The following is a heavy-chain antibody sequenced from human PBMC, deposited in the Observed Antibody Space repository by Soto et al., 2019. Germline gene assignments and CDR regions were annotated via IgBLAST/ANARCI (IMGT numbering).Heavy chain of an antibody. D-gene: IGHD3-10*01. CDR3: AKRRGEGYFDL. Sequence: ESGGGLEQPGGSLRLSCAASGFTFSNFVMGWVRRAPGKGLEWVSAIGGTSGSTYYADSVKGRFTISRDNSRNTVPLQMNSLRADDTAVYYCAKRRGEGYFDLWGRGSLVTVSS. CDR1: GFTFSNFV. J-gene: IGHJ2*01. CDR2: IGGTSGST. V-gene: IGHV3-23*01.